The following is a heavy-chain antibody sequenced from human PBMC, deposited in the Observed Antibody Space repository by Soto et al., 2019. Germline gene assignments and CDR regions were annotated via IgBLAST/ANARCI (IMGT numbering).Heavy chain of an antibody. CDR1: GGSFSGYY. V-gene: IGHV4-34*01. Sequence: QVQLQQWGAGLLKPSETLSLTCAVYGGSFSGYYWSWIRQPPGKGLEWIGEINHSGSTNYNPSLKSRVTISVDTSKNQFSLKLSSVTAADTAVYYCARHADSSGWKIGGQGTLVTVSS. CDR3: ARHADSSGWKI. D-gene: IGHD6-19*01. J-gene: IGHJ4*02. CDR2: INHSGST.